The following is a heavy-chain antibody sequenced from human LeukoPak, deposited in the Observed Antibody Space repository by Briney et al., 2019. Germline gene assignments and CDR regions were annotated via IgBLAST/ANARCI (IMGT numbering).Heavy chain of an antibody. D-gene: IGHD1-26*01. V-gene: IGHV4-59*08. Sequence: PSETLSLTCTVSGGSISSYYWSWIRQPPGKGLEWIGYIYYSGSTNYNPSLKSRVTMSVDTSKNQFSLKLSSVTAADTAVYYCAGVVGAFGAFDIWGQGTMVTVSS. CDR2: IYYSGST. CDR1: GGSISSYY. J-gene: IGHJ3*02. CDR3: AGVVGAFGAFDI.